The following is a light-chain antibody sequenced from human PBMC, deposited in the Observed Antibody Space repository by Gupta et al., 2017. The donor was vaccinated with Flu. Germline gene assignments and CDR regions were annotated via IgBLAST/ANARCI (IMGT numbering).Light chain of an antibody. CDR3: AAWDDSLNGAV. CDR1: SSNIGTYT. CDR2: SND. J-gene: IGLJ7*01. Sequence: QSVLTQPPSASGTPGQRVTIPCSGSSSNIGTYTVSWYQQLPGTAPKLLIFSNDERPSGVPDRFSGSKSGASASLAISGLQAEDEADYYCAAWDDSLNGAVFGGGTKLTVL. V-gene: IGLV1-44*01.